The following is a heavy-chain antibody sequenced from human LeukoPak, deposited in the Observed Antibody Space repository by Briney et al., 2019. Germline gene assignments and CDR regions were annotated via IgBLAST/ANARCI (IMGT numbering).Heavy chain of an antibody. CDR2: IYYSGST. J-gene: IGHJ4*02. CDR3: ASSSGYYGY. D-gene: IGHD3-22*01. V-gene: IGHV4-59*01. Sequence: SETLSLTCTVSGGSISSYYWSWIRQPPGKGLEWIGYIYYSGSTNYNPSLKSRVTISVDTSKNQFSLKLSSVTAADMAVYYCASSSGYYGYWGQGTLVTVSS. CDR1: GGSISSYY.